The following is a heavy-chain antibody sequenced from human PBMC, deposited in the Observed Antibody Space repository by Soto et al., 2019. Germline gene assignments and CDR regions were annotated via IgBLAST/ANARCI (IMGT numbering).Heavy chain of an antibody. J-gene: IGHJ1*01. Sequence: EVALVESGGGLVQPGRSLRLSCVASGFKFDDYAMHWVRQVPGKGLEWFSGISWNSGFIAYADSVKGRFTISRDNAKDSVYLEMNSLTPEDTAFYYCAKDRSNSGWFLHLQYWGQGSLVTVSS. CDR1: GFKFDDYA. V-gene: IGHV3-9*01. CDR2: ISWNSGFI. D-gene: IGHD6-19*01. CDR3: AKDRSNSGWFLHLQY.